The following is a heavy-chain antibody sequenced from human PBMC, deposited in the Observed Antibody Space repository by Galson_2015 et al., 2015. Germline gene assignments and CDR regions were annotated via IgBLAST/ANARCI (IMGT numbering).Heavy chain of an antibody. CDR1: GYTFTNYY. D-gene: IGHD3-9*01. Sequence: SVKVSCKASGYTFTNYYIHWVRQAPGHGLEWVGIINPTAGSTRYAQKFQGRVTMTSDTSTSTVYMDLSSLRSDDTAVYFCARGPSASGYLAYILFDYWGQGSLVTVSS. V-gene: IGHV1-46*01. CDR2: INPTAGST. CDR3: ARGPSASGYLAYILFDY. J-gene: IGHJ4*02.